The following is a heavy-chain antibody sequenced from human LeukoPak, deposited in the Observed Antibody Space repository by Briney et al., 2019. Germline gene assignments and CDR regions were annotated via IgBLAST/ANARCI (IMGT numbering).Heavy chain of an antibody. Sequence: PGGSLGLSCAASGFTFSDHYMDWVRQAPGKGLEWVGRTRNKANSYTTEYAASVKGRFTISRDDSKNSLYLRMNSLKTEDTAVYYCARYYYDSSGYSCFDYWGQGTLVTVSS. CDR3: ARYYYDSSGYSCFDY. J-gene: IGHJ4*02. CDR1: GFTFSDHY. CDR2: TRNKANSYTT. V-gene: IGHV3-72*01. D-gene: IGHD3-22*01.